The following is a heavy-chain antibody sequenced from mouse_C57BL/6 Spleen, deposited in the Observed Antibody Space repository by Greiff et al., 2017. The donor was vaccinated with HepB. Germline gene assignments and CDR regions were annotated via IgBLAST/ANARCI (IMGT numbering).Heavy chain of an antibody. V-gene: IGHV1-81*01. D-gene: IGHD4-1*01. CDR3: ARSEGSINWDGQNYFDY. Sequence: QVQLQQSGAELARPGASVKLSCKASGYTFTSYGISWVKQRTGQGLEWIGEIYPRSGNTYYNEKFKGKATLTADKSSSTAYMELRSLTSEDSAVYFCARSEGSINWDGQNYFDYWGQGTTLTVSS. CDR2: IYPRSGNT. CDR1: GYTFTSYG. J-gene: IGHJ2*01.